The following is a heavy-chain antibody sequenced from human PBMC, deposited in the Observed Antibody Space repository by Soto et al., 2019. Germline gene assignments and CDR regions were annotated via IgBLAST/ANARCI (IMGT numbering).Heavy chain of an antibody. J-gene: IGHJ6*02. CDR3: ARDEFDSGYVRYYYYGMDV. CDR1: GFTFSDYY. Sequence: GGSLRLSCAASGFTFSDYYMSWIRQPPGKGLEWVSYISSSGSTIYYADSVKGRFTISRDNAKNSLYLQMNSLRAEDTAVYYCARDEFDSGYVRYYYYGMDVWGQGTTVTVSS. D-gene: IGHD5-12*01. V-gene: IGHV3-11*01. CDR2: ISSSGSTI.